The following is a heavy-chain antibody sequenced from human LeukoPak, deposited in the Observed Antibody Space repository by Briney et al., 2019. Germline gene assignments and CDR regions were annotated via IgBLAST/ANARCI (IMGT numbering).Heavy chain of an antibody. D-gene: IGHD3-3*01. J-gene: IGHJ4*02. Sequence: PGGSLRLSCAASGFTFSSYSMNWVRQAPGKGLEWVSSISSSSSYIYYADSVKGRFTISRDNAKNSLYLQMNSLRAEDTALYYCAKDYDFWSGSYYFDYWGQGTLVTVSS. CDR1: GFTFSSYS. V-gene: IGHV3-21*04. CDR3: AKDYDFWSGSYYFDY. CDR2: ISSSSSYI.